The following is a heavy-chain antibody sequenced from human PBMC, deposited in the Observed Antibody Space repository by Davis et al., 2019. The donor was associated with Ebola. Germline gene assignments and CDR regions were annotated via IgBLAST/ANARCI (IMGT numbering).Heavy chain of an antibody. CDR2: IYYSGST. CDR3: ARRGDGYNYDYGMDV. CDR1: GGSISSYY. D-gene: IGHD5-24*01. Sequence: MPSETLSLTCTVSGGSISSYYWSWIRQPPGKGLEWIGYIYYSGSTNYNPSLKSRVTISVDTSKNQFSLKLSSVTAADTAGYYCARRGDGYNYDYGMDVWGQGTTVTVSS. V-gene: IGHV4-59*08. J-gene: IGHJ6*02.